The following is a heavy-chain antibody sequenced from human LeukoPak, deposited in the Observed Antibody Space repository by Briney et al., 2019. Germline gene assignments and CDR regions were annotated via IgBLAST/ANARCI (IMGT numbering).Heavy chain of an antibody. V-gene: IGHV3-48*03. D-gene: IGHD3-10*01. CDR2: ISSSGSTI. J-gene: IGHJ6*03. Sequence: QPGGSLRLSCAASGFTFSSYEMNWVRQAPGKGLEWVSYISSSGSTIYYADSVKGRFTISRDNAKNSLFLQMNSLRAEDTAVYYCARGDMLLVGGYHYYFHMDVWGKGTTVTISS. CDR3: ARGDMLLVGGYHYYFHMDV. CDR1: GFTFSSYE.